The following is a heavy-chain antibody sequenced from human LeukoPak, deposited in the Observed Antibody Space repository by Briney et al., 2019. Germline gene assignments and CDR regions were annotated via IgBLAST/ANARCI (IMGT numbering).Heavy chain of an antibody. Sequence: GGSLRLSCAASGFTFSSYSMNWVRQAPGKGLEWVSSISSSSSYIYYADSVKGRFTISRDNAENSLYLQMNSLRAEDTALYYCARDPHYGAIDYWGQGTLVTVSS. J-gene: IGHJ4*02. CDR2: ISSSSSYI. V-gene: IGHV3-21*01. CDR1: GFTFSSYS. CDR3: ARDPHYGAIDY. D-gene: IGHD4-17*01.